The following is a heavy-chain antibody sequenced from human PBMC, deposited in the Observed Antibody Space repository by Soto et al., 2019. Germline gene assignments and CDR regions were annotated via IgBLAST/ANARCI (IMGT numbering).Heavy chain of an antibody. CDR2: IIPIFGTA. CDR3: ARAILFYYDSSRSLFVF. CDR1: GGTFSSYA. D-gene: IGHD3-22*01. V-gene: IGHV1-69*13. Sequence: GASVKVSCKASGGTFSSYAISWVRRAPGQGLEWMGGIIPIFGTANYAQKFQGRVTITADESTSTAYMELSSLRSEDTAVYYCARAILFYYDSSRSLFVFWGQGTLVTVSS. J-gene: IGHJ4*02.